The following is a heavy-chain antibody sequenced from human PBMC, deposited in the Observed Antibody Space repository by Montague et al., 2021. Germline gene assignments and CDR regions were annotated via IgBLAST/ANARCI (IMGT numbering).Heavy chain of an antibody. Sequence: CAISGDSVSSNGATWNWIRQSPSRGLEWLGRTYYRSKWYNEYAISVKSRITVNPDTSKNQFSLLLNSVTPEDTAVYYCARGWQKRFDPWGQGTTVTVSS. CDR2: TYYRSKWYN. D-gene: IGHD5-24*01. V-gene: IGHV6-1*01. CDR1: GDSVSSNGAT. J-gene: IGHJ5*02. CDR3: ARGWQKRFDP.